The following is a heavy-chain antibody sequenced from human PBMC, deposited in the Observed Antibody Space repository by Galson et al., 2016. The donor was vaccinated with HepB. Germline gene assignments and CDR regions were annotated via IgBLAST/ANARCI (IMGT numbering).Heavy chain of an antibody. D-gene: IGHD4-17*01. CDR2: IYFSGST. CDR1: GDSIGSGSYY. J-gene: IGHJ6*04. CDR3: ARATADYGFYYYYGVDV. Sequence: TLSLTCTVSGDSIGSGSYYWSWIRQPAEKGLEWIGRIYFSGSTNYNPSLKSRLIISVDTSKNQFSLKLRSVTAADTAISYCARATADYGFYYYYGVDVWGKGTTVTVSS. V-gene: IGHV4-61*02.